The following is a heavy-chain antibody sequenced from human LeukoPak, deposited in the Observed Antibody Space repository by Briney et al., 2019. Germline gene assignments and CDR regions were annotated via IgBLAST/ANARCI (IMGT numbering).Heavy chain of an antibody. CDR2: IYYSGST. D-gene: IGHD6-6*01. V-gene: IGHV4-59*01. CDR1: GGSISSYY. J-gene: IGHJ4*02. Sequence: PSETLSLTCTVSGGSISSYYWSWIRQPPGKGLEWIGYIYYSGSTNYNPSLKSRVTISVDTSKNQFSLKLSSVTAADTTVYYCAGSGSSSLVRDFDYWGQGTLVTLSS. CDR3: AGSGSSSLVRDFDY.